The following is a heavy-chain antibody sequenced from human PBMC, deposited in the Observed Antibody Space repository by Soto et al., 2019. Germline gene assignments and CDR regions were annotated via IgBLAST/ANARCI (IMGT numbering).Heavy chain of an antibody. Sequence: PGGSLRLSCAASGFTFSNAWMSWVRQAPGKGLEWVGRIKSKTDGGTTDYAAPVKGRFTISRDDSKNTLYLQMNSLKTEDTAVYYCTTDFNWNYAGMDVWGKGTTVTVSS. J-gene: IGHJ6*03. D-gene: IGHD1-7*01. V-gene: IGHV3-15*01. CDR1: GFTFSNAW. CDR2: IKSKTDGGTT. CDR3: TTDFNWNYAGMDV.